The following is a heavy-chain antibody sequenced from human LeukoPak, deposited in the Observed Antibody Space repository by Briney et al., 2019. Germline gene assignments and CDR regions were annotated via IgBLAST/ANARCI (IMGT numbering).Heavy chain of an antibody. CDR3: ARGPAYSWLRSGSVCFFDF. CDR2: TTHSGST. J-gene: IGHJ4*02. Sequence: SETLSLTCIVSGYTMNSGYYWTWIRQTPGNGLEWIGETTHSGSTDYNPSLKSRVSVSVDTSKNQFSLRLTSVTAADTAVYYCARGPAYSWLRSGSVCFFDFWGQGVLVTVSS. CDR1: GYTMNSGYY. D-gene: IGHD3-10*01. V-gene: IGHV4-34*01.